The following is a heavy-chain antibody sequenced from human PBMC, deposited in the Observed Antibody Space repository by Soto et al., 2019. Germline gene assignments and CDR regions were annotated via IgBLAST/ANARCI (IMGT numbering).Heavy chain of an antibody. D-gene: IGHD3-10*02. CDR1: GFSLSTNGVG. Sequence: QITLKESGPTLVKPTQTLTLTCTFSGFSLSTNGVGVGWIRQPPGKALEWLALIYWDDDKRYSPSLKSRLTITXXTSKNRVVLTLTNMHPVDTATYYCAHSPRITMYDYWGQGTLVTVSS. CDR2: IYWDDDK. J-gene: IGHJ4*02. V-gene: IGHV2-5*02. CDR3: AHSPRITMYDY.